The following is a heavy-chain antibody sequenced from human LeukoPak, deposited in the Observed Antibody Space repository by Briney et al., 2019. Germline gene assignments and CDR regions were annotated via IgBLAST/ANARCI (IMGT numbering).Heavy chain of an antibody. CDR2: IYHSGST. Sequence: SETLSLTCAVSGGSISSGGYSWSWIRQPPGKGLEWIGYIYHSGSTYYNPSLKSRVTISVDRSKNQFSLKLSSVTAADTAVYYCAPYCSGGSCYSVPWGQGTLVTVSS. J-gene: IGHJ5*02. D-gene: IGHD2-15*01. CDR1: GGSISSGGYS. V-gene: IGHV4-30-2*02. CDR3: APYCSGGSCYSVP.